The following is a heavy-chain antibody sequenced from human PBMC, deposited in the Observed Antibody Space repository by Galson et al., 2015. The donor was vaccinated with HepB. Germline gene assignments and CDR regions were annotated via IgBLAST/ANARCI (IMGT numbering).Heavy chain of an antibody. J-gene: IGHJ4*02. D-gene: IGHD5-18*01. CDR2: IYSGVST. CDR3: AREDTAMALGY. V-gene: IGHV3-66*01. CDR1: GFTISNNY. Sequence: SLRLSCAASGFTISNNYMCWVRQAPGKGLEWVSVIYSGVSTYYADSVKGRFTISRDNSKNTLYLQMNTLRAEDTAVYYCAREDTAMALGYWGQGTLVTVSS.